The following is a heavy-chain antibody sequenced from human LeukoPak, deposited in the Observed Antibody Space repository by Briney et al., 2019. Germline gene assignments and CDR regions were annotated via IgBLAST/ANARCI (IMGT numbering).Heavy chain of an antibody. CDR1: GFTFSSYA. J-gene: IGHJ4*02. CDR2: FSGSGGST. CDR3: ARDTGAYYDSGGLDY. V-gene: IGHV3-23*01. D-gene: IGHD3-22*01. Sequence: GGSLRLSCAASGFTFSSYAMSWVRQAPGKGLEWVSAFSGSGGSTYYADSVKGRFTISRDNSKNTLFLQMNSLRAEDTAVYYCARDTGAYYDSGGLDYWGQGTLVTVSS.